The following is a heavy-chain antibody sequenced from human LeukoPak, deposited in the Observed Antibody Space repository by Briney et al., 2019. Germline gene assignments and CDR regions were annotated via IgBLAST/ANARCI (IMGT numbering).Heavy chain of an antibody. D-gene: IGHD6-13*01. CDR2: IKQDGSEK. V-gene: IGHV3-7*01. CDR1: GFTFSDYY. J-gene: IGHJ4*02. CDR3: ARDLDSSSWDY. Sequence: PGGSLRLSCAASGFTFSDYYMSWIRQAPGKGLEWVANIKQDGSEKYYVDSVKGRYTISRDNAKNSLYLQMNSLRAEDTAVYYCARDLDSSSWDYWGQGTLVTVSS.